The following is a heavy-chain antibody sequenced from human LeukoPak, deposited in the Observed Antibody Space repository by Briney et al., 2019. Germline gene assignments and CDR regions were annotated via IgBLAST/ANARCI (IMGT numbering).Heavy chain of an antibody. V-gene: IGHV4-34*01. D-gene: IGHD6-19*01. CDR2: INDSGST. Sequence: PSETLSLTCVVYGGSFSGYYWSWIRQPPGKGLEWIGEINDSGSTNYNPSLKSRVTISVDTSRNQFSLKLSSVTAADTAVYYCARDPGVAGNDAFDIWGQGTMVTVSS. CDR1: GGSFSGYY. CDR3: ARDPGVAGNDAFDI. J-gene: IGHJ3*02.